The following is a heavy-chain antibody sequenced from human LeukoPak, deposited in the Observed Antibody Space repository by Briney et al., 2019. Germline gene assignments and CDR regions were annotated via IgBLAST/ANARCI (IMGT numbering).Heavy chain of an antibody. D-gene: IGHD1-1*01. CDR2: ISGSGGST. Sequence: AGGSLRLSCAASGFTFSSYAMSWVRQAPGKGLEWVSGISGSGGSTYYADSVKGRFTISRDNSKNTLYVQMNSLRAEDTAVYYCAKLGNWNLDCWGQGTLVTVSS. J-gene: IGHJ4*02. V-gene: IGHV3-23*01. CDR1: GFTFSSYA. CDR3: AKLGNWNLDC.